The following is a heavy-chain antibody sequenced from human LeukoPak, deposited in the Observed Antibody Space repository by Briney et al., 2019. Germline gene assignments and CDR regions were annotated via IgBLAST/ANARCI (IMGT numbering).Heavy chain of an antibody. CDR2: IYHSGST. V-gene: IGHV4-38-2*02. CDR1: GYSISSGYY. Sequence: SETLSLTCTVSGYSISSGYYWGWIRQPPGKGLEWMGSIYHSGSTYYNPSLKSRVTISVDTSKNQFSLKLSSVTAADTAVYYCARVEWRVGATGDDYWGQGTLVTVSS. J-gene: IGHJ4*02. D-gene: IGHD1-26*01. CDR3: ARVEWRVGATGDDY.